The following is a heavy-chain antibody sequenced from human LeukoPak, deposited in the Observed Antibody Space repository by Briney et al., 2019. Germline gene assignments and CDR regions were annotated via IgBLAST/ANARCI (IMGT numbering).Heavy chain of an antibody. J-gene: IGHJ4*02. V-gene: IGHV4-31*03. D-gene: IGHD4-17*01. CDR1: GGSISSGGYY. CDR3: ARESNDYGDLIDY. CDR2: IYYSGST. Sequence: SETLSLTCTVSGGSISSGGYYWSWIRQHPGKGLEWIGYIYYSGSTYYNPSLKSRVTISVDTSKNQFSLKLSSVTAADTAVYYCARESNDYGDLIDYWGQGTLVTVSS.